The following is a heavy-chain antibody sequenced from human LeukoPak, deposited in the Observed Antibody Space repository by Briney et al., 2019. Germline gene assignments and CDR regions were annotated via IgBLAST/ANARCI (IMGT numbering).Heavy chain of an antibody. Sequence: GASVKVSCRASGYTFTDYYIHWVRQAPGQGLEWMGWINPDNGGTNYAQKFQGRVTMTRDTSIRTVYMDLSRLRSDDRAVFYCTREARVGNWFDPWGQGTQVTVSS. V-gene: IGHV1-2*02. D-gene: IGHD2-2*01. CDR1: GYTFTDYY. CDR3: TREARVGNWFDP. J-gene: IGHJ5*02. CDR2: INPDNGGT.